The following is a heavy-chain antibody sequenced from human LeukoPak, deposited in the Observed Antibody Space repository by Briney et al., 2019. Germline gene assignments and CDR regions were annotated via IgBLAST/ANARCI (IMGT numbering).Heavy chain of an antibody. D-gene: IGHD2-15*01. CDR3: ARVEESCSGGSCYYYYYYMDV. Sequence: ASVKVSCKASGYTFTSYGISWVRQAPGQGLEWMGWISAYNGNTNYAQKLQGRVTMTTDTSTSTAYMELRSLRSDDTAVYYCARVEESCSGGSCYYYYYYMDVWGKGTTVTISS. CDR1: GYTFTSYG. V-gene: IGHV1-18*01. CDR2: ISAYNGNT. J-gene: IGHJ6*03.